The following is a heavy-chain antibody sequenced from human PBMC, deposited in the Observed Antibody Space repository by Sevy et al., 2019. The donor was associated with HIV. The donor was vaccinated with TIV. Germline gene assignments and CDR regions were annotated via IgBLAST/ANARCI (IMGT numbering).Heavy chain of an antibody. V-gene: IGHV4-39*01. Sequence: SETLSLTCTVSGGSISSSSFYWGWIRQPPGKGLEWLGSVYYSWSTYYNPSLKSRVTISVDTSKNQLFLKLSSVTAADTAVYYCAKYYDSYYYYGMDVWGQGTTVTVSS. CDR2: VYYSWST. CDR1: GGSISSSSFY. J-gene: IGHJ6*02. CDR3: AKYYDSYYYYGMDV. D-gene: IGHD3-3*01.